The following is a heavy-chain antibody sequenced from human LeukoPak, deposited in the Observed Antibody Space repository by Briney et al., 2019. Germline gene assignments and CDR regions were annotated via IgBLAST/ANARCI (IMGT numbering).Heavy chain of an antibody. CDR3: AKDDHIVVVTAVDYYYGMDV. V-gene: IGHV3-7*01. D-gene: IGHD2-21*02. J-gene: IGHJ6*02. CDR1: GFTFSNYC. Sequence: GGSLRLSCAASGFTFSNYCMSWGRQAPGKGLEWVSDIKQDGTGKYYVDSVKDRFTIYRANSKNTLYMQINSLRAEDTDVYYCAKDDHIVVVTAVDYYYGMDVWGQGTMVTVSS. CDR2: IKQDGTGK.